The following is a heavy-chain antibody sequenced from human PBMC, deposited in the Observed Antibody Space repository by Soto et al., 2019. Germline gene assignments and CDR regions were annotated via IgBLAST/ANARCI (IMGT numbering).Heavy chain of an antibody. V-gene: IGHV4-34*01. CDR2: INHSGST. CDR3: ARVGYCSSTSCFRAFDY. Sequence: SETLSLTCAVYGGSFSVYYWSRIRQPPGKGLEWIGEINHSGSTNYNPSLKSRVTISVDTSKNQFSLKLSSVTAADTAVYYCARVGYCSSTSCFRAFDYWGQGTLVTVSS. CDR1: GGSFSVYY. J-gene: IGHJ4*02. D-gene: IGHD2-2*01.